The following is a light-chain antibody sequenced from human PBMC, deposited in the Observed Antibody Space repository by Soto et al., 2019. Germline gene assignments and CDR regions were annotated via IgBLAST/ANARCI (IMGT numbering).Light chain of an antibody. CDR2: GNN. CDR1: SSNIGAPYD. V-gene: IGLV1-40*01. Sequence: QSVLTQPPSVSGAPGQRVTISCTGSSSNIGAPYDVHWYQQLPGTAPRLLIYGNNNRPSGVPDRFSGSKSGTSAYLAITGLQAEDDADHYCQSYDSGLGGYVFGTGTKVTVL. CDR3: QSYDSGLGGYV. J-gene: IGLJ1*01.